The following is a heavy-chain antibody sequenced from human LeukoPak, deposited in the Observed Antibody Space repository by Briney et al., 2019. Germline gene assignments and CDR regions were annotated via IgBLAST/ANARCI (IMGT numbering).Heavy chain of an antibody. CDR3: ARDRSVDGTV. V-gene: IGHV3-11*06. D-gene: IGHD6-19*01. CDR1: GFTFSDYY. J-gene: IGHJ4*02. CDR2: ISSSSSYT. Sequence: PGGSLRLSCAASGFTFSDYYMSWIRQAPGKGLEWVSYISSSSSYTNYAVSVKGRFTISRDNAKNSPYLQMDSLRAEDTAVYYCARDRSVDGTVWGQGTLVTVSS.